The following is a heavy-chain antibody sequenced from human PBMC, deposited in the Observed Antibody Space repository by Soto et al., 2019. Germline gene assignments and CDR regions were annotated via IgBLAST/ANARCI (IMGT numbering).Heavy chain of an antibody. CDR2: MNPNSGNT. J-gene: IGHJ5*02. CDR3: ARALAAGGYNWFDP. Sequence: NGQGLEWMGWMNPNSGNTGYAQKFQGRVTMTRDTSISTAYMELSSLRSEDTAVYYCARALAAGGYNWFDPRGQRPLVTVSS. D-gene: IGHD6-13*01. V-gene: IGHV1-8*01.